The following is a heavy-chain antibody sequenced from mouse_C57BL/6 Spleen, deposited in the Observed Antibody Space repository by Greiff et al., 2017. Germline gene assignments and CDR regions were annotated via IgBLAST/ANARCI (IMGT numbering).Heavy chain of an antibody. CDR3: ARVNYDWYFDV. J-gene: IGHJ1*03. Sequence: EVQLVESGGGLVKPGGSLKLSCEASGFTFSDYGMHWVRQAPEQGLEWVANISSGGSTIYYAETVKGRSTITRDNAKSTPYMQMSSLRSEDTAMYYCARVNYDWYFDVWGTGTTVTVSS. CDR1: GFTFSDYG. V-gene: IGHV5-17*01. CDR2: ISSGGSTI.